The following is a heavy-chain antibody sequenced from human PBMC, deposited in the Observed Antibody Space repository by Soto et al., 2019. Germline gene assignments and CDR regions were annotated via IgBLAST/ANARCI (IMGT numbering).Heavy chain of an antibody. D-gene: IGHD6-13*01. CDR1: GGTFSSYA. V-gene: IGHV1-69*12. J-gene: IGHJ4*02. CDR2: IIPIFGTA. CDR3: ARGDVIAAAAPPYYFDY. Sequence: QVQLVQSGAEVKKPGSSVKVSCKASGGTFSSYAISWVRQAPGQGLEWMGGIIPIFGTANYAQKFQGRVTITADESTSTADMELSSLRSEDTAVYYCARGDVIAAAAPPYYFDYWGQGTLVTVSS.